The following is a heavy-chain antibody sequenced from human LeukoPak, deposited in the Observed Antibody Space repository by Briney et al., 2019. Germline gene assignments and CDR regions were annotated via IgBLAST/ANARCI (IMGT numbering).Heavy chain of an antibody. CDR3: ARVDGGRRLGAFDI. Sequence: PGGSLRLSCAASGFTFSSYWMSWVRQAPGKGLEWVANINQDRTEIYYVDSVKGRFTISRDNAKSSLYLQMNSLRAEDTAVYFCARVDGGRRLGAFDIWGQGTMVTVSS. CDR1: GFTFSSYW. CDR2: INQDRTEI. V-gene: IGHV3-7*01. J-gene: IGHJ3*02. D-gene: IGHD2-15*01.